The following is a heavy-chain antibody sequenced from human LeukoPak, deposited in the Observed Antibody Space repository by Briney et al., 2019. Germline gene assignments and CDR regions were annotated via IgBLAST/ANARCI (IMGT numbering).Heavy chain of an antibody. D-gene: IGHD3-22*01. Sequence: SVKVSCKASGYTFTSYGISWVRQAPGQGLEWMGRIIPILGIANYAQKFQGRVTITADKSTSTAYMELSSLRSEDTAVYYCASQGDDSSGYYFVTWFDPWGQGTLVTVSS. V-gene: IGHV1-69*04. CDR3: ASQGDDSSGYYFVTWFDP. CDR2: IIPILGIA. J-gene: IGHJ5*02. CDR1: GYTFTSYG.